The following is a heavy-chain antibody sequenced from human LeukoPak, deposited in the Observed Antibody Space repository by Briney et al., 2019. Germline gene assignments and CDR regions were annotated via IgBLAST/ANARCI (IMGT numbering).Heavy chain of an antibody. Sequence: GGSLRLSCAASGFTFSSYSMKWVRQARGKGLEWVSSISSSSSYIYYADSVKGRFTISRANAKNSLYLQMNSLRAKDTAVYYCARDEFSSSFNWFDPWGQGTLVTVSS. CDR1: GFTFSSYS. CDR3: ARDEFSSSFNWFDP. D-gene: IGHD6-6*01. J-gene: IGHJ5*02. CDR2: ISSSSSYI. V-gene: IGHV3-21*01.